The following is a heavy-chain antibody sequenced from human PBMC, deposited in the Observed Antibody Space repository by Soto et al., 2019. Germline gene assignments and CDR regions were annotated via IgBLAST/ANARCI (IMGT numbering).Heavy chain of an antibody. J-gene: IGHJ6*02. Sequence: ASVKVCCKASGGAFSSYAISWVRQAPGQGLEWMGWISAYNGNTNYTQKLQDRVTMTTDTSTSTAYMELSSLRSDDTAVYYCARDPACYGSGRYGLRYYYGLDVWGQGTTVTVSS. V-gene: IGHV1-18*01. D-gene: IGHD3-10*01. CDR1: GGAFSSYA. CDR2: ISAYNGNT. CDR3: ARDPACYGSGRYGLRYYYGLDV.